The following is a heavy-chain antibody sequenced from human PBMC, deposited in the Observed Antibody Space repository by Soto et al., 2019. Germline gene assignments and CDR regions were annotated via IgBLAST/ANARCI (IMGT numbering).Heavy chain of an antibody. Sequence: ASVKVSCKASGYTFIGYYMHWVRQAPGQGLEWMGWINPNSGGTNYAQKFQGWVTMTRDTSISTAYMELSRLRSDDTAVYYCARSNYDFWSGYPRYYYGMDVWGQGTTVTVSS. CDR2: INPNSGGT. J-gene: IGHJ6*02. CDR3: ARSNYDFWSGYPRYYYGMDV. CDR1: GYTFIGYY. D-gene: IGHD3-3*01. V-gene: IGHV1-2*04.